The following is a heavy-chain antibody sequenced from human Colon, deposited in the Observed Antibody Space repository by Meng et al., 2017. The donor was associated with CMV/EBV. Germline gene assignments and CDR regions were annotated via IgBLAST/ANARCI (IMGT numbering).Heavy chain of an antibody. D-gene: IGHD2-2*01. CDR3: ARDLTGYCSSSTCYIGWFDA. Sequence: ASVKVSCKASGYSLSNYGIAWVRQAPGQGLEWMGWISDHNGNTNYAQKFQGRVTVTTDTSTGTVYMELGGLRSDDTAVYYCARDLTGYCSSSTCYIGWFDAWGQGTLVTVSS. J-gene: IGHJ5*02. CDR1: GYSLSNYG. V-gene: IGHV1-18*01. CDR2: ISDHNGNT.